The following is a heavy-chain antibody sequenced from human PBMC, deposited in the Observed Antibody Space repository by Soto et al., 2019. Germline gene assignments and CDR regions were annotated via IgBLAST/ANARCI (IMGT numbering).Heavy chain of an antibody. CDR3: AMVDVYVTPSPQDV. CDR1: GYSFTRYG. V-gene: IGHV1-18*01. CDR2: INTYNGNT. Sequence: GASVKVSCKASGYSFTRYGIAWARQAPGQGLEWMGWINTYNGNTNYAQNLQGRVTLTTDTSTSTAYMELTSLRSNDTAIYYCAMVDVYVTPSPQDVWGQGITVTVSS. J-gene: IGHJ6*02. D-gene: IGHD3-16*01.